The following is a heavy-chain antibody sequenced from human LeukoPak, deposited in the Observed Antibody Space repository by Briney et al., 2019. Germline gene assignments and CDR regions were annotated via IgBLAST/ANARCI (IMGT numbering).Heavy chain of an antibody. V-gene: IGHV4-61*08. CDR3: ARRGGSGRSFDY. CDR2: IYYSGST. CDR1: GASVSSGGYY. Sequence: PSETLSLTCTVSGASVSSGGYYWSSLRQPPGKGLVWIGYIYYSGSTNYNPSLKSRVTISVATSKNQFSLKVSSVTAADTAVYYCARRGGSGRSFDYWGQGTLVTVSS. J-gene: IGHJ4*02. D-gene: IGHD3-10*01.